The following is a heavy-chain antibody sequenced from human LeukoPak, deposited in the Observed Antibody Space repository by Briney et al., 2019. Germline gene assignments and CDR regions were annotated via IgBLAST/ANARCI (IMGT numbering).Heavy chain of an antibody. Sequence: GASVKVSCKASGYTFTGYYMHWVRQAPGQGLEWMGWINPNSGGTNYAQKFQGRVTMTRDTSISTAYMELSRLRSDDTAVYYCARNCGGDCYGAYYFGYWGQGTLVTVSS. CDR3: ARNCGGDCYGAYYFGY. CDR2: INPNSGGT. J-gene: IGHJ4*02. CDR1: GYTFTGYY. D-gene: IGHD2-21*01. V-gene: IGHV1-2*02.